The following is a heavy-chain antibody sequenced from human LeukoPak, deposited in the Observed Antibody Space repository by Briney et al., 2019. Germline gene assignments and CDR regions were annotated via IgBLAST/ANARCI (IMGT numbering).Heavy chain of an antibody. CDR2: IYYSGST. J-gene: IGHJ5*02. D-gene: IGHD6-13*01. CDR1: GGSISSGDYY. V-gene: IGHV4-30-4*08. CDR3: ATSIAAAGTHWFDP. Sequence: SQTLSLTCTVSGGSISSGDYYWSWIRQPPGKGLEWIGYIYYSGSTYYNPSLKSRVTISVDTSKNQFSLKLSSVTAADTAVYYCATSIAAAGTHWFDPWGQGTLVTVSS.